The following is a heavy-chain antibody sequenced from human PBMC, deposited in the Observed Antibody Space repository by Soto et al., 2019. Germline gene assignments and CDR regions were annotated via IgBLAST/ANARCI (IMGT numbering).Heavy chain of an antibody. V-gene: IGHV4-59*01. CDR2: IYYSGST. CDR1: GGSISSYY. CDR3: ARGVPLPSSYFDY. Sequence: PSETLSLTCTVSGGSISSYYWSWIRQPPGKGLEWIGYIYYSGSTNYNPSLKCRVTISVDTSKNQFSLKLGSVTAADTAVYYCARGVPLPSSYFDYWGQGTLVTVSS. J-gene: IGHJ4*02. D-gene: IGHD6-6*01.